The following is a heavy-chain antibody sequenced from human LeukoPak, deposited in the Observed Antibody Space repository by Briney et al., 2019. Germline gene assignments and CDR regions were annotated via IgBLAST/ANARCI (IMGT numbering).Heavy chain of an antibody. D-gene: IGHD5-24*01. Sequence: GGSLRLSCAASGFTFDDYGMSWVRQAPGKGLEWVPGINWNGGSTGYADSVKGRFTISRDNAKNSLYLQMNSLRAEDTALYHCARGRGRWLPNNPIDYWGQGTLVTVSS. CDR1: GFTFDDYG. CDR2: INWNGGST. J-gene: IGHJ4*02. V-gene: IGHV3-20*01. CDR3: ARGRGRWLPNNPIDY.